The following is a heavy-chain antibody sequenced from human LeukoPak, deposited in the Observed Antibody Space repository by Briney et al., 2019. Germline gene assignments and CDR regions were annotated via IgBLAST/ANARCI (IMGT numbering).Heavy chain of an antibody. J-gene: IGHJ4*02. V-gene: IGHV4-4*09. Sequence: SETLSLTCSVSGDSISNYFWSWIRQPPGKGLEWIGYIYTSGSTNYNSSLKSRVTISVDMSMNEFSLKLTSVTATDTAIYYCAGDDLNDISGLPTTNFDHWGQGTLVTVSS. D-gene: IGHD3-22*01. CDR2: IYTSGST. CDR3: AGDDLNDISGLPTTNFDH. CDR1: GDSISNYF.